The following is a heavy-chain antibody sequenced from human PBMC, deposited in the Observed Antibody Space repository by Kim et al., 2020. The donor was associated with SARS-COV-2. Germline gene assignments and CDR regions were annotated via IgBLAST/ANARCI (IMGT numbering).Heavy chain of an antibody. J-gene: IGHJ4*02. Sequence: TTHNPSLRSRVTLSVDASKNQFSLKLSSVTAADTAVYYCARHMPSLYFDYWGQGTLVTVSS. D-gene: IGHD2-2*01. CDR3: ARHMPSLYFDY. CDR2: T. V-gene: IGHV4-59*08.